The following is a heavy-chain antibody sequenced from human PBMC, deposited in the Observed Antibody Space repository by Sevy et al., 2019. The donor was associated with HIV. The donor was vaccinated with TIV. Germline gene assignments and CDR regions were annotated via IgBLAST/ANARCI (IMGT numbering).Heavy chain of an antibody. J-gene: IGHJ4*02. Sequence: GGSLRLSCAASGFTFSSYAMHWVRQAPGKGLEWWAVISYDGSNKYYADSVKGRFTISRDNSKNTLYLQMNSLRAEDTAVYYCARDVGDSSGWLFDYWGQGTLVTVSS. CDR3: ARDVGDSSGWLFDY. CDR1: GFTFSSYA. V-gene: IGHV3-30-3*01. CDR2: ISYDGSNK. D-gene: IGHD6-19*01.